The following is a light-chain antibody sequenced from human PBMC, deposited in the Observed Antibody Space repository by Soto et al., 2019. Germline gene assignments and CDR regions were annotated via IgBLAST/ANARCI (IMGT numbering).Light chain of an antibody. CDR3: QQYGNPPPVCT. J-gene: IGKJ2*02. V-gene: IGKV3-20*01. Sequence: EIVLTQSPGTLSLSPGERATLSCRASQSVSNNYLTWYQQKPGQAPRLLIYVASSRASGTQDRFSGSGSGTDFTLTISRLEPEDFAVYYCQQYGNPPPVCTFGQGNKLEIE. CDR2: VAS. CDR1: QSVSNNY.